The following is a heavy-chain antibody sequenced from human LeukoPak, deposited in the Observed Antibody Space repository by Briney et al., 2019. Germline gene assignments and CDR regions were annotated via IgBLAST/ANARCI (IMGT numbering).Heavy chain of an antibody. J-gene: IGHJ4*02. Sequence: GSLRLSCAASGFTFSSYEMNWVRQAPGKGLEWVSYISSSGTTMFYADSLKGRFTISRDNAKNSLYLQMNSLRAEDTAVYYCAKDHSSGWYFDYWGQGTLVTVSS. D-gene: IGHD6-19*01. CDR3: AKDHSSGWYFDY. V-gene: IGHV3-48*03. CDR1: GFTFSSYE. CDR2: ISSSGTTM.